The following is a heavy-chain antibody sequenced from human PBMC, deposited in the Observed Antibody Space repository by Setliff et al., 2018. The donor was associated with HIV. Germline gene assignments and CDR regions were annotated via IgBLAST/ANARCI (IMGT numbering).Heavy chain of an antibody. CDR3: VTSSSWSSRLNF. Sequence: SETLSLTCAVYGGSFSGYYWNWIRQSPGKGLEWIVEVNHNGNINYNPSLKSRVTVSVDTSKTQYSLKMISVTAADTAMYYCVTSSSWSSRLNFWGPGMLVTVSS. D-gene: IGHD2-2*01. V-gene: IGHV4-34*01. J-gene: IGHJ4*02. CDR2: VNHNGNI. CDR1: GGSFSGYY.